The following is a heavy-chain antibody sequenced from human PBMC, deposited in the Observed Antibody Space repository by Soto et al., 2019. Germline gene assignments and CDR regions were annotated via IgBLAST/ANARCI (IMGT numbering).Heavy chain of an antibody. CDR2: IKSKTDGGTT. CDR1: GFTFSNAW. CDR3: TTEVLLWFWESVDP. Sequence: EVQLVESGGGLVKPGGSLRLSCAASGFTFSNAWMNWVRQAPGKGLEWVGRIKSKTDGGTTDYAAPVKGRFTISRDDSKNTLYLQMNSLKTEDTAVYYCTTEVLLWFWESVDPWGQGTLVTVSS. J-gene: IGHJ5*02. V-gene: IGHV3-15*07. D-gene: IGHD3-10*01.